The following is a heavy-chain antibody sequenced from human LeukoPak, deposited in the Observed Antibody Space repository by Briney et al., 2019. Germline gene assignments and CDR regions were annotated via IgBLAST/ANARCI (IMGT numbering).Heavy chain of an antibody. J-gene: IGHJ4*02. D-gene: IGHD6-19*01. V-gene: IGHV3-53*01. CDR3: ASSIAVAGYFDY. CDR2: IYSGGST. CDR1: GFTVSSSY. Sequence: GGSLRLSCAASGFTVSSSYMSWVRQAPGKGLEWVSVIYSGGSTYYADSVKGRFTISRDNSRNTLYLQMNSLRAEDTAVYYCASSIAVAGYFDYWGQGTLVTVSS.